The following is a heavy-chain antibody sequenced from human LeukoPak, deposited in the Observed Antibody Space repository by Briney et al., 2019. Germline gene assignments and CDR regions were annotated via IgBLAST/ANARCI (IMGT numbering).Heavy chain of an antibody. CDR1: GFTFSNYA. V-gene: IGHV3-23*01. CDR2: ISGSGAST. J-gene: IGHJ4*02. CDR3: AKDLGSSWYDQGH. Sequence: PGGSLRLSCAASGFTFSNYAMTWVRQAPGEGLEWVSAISGSGASTYYADSVKGRFTISRDNSKNTLYLQMNSLRAEDTAVYYCAKDLGSSWYDQGHWGQGTLVTVSS. D-gene: IGHD6-13*01.